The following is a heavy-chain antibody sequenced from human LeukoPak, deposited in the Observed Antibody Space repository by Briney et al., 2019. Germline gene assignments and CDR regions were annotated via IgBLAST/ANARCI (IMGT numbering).Heavy chain of an antibody. CDR3: ARQYSSSYGPVAFDI. V-gene: IGHV5-51*01. CDR1: GYSFTSYW. Sequence: GGSLKISCKGSGYSFTSYWIGWVRQMPGKGLEWMGIIYPGDSDTRYSPSFQGQVTISADKSISTAYLQWSSLKASDTAMYYCARQYSSSYGPVAFDIWGQGTMVTVSS. D-gene: IGHD6-6*01. J-gene: IGHJ3*02. CDR2: IYPGDSDT.